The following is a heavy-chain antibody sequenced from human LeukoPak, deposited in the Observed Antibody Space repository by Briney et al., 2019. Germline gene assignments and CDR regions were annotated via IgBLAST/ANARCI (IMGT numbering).Heavy chain of an antibody. CDR3: ASLRSYGGNGGIDY. Sequence: SETLSLTCTVSGVALSNTSYYWGSIRQPPGNGLEWVGSASKNGSTYYNPSLESRVIISVDTSKTQFSLRLSSVTAADTAMYDCASLRSYGGNGGIDYWGQGTLVAVSS. V-gene: IGHV4-39*01. J-gene: IGHJ4*02. D-gene: IGHD4-23*01. CDR1: GVALSNTSYY. CDR2: ASKNGST.